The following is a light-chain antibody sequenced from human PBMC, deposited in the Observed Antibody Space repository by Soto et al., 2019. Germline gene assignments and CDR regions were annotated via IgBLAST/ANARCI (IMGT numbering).Light chain of an antibody. CDR1: SSNIGSKT. V-gene: IGLV1-44*01. CDR3: CSYAGSSTYVI. J-gene: IGLJ2*01. Sequence: QSVLTQPPSASGTPGQRVTISCSGSSSNIGSKTVNWYQQLPGTAPKVLIYSNNQRPSGVPDRFSGSKSGNTASLTISGLQAEDEADYYCCSYAGSSTYVIFGGGTKLTVL. CDR2: SNN.